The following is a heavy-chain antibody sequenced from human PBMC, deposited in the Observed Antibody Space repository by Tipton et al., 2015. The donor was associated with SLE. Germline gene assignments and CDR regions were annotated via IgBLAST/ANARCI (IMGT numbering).Heavy chain of an antibody. CDR1: GFTFSTYA. J-gene: IGHJ3*02. D-gene: IGHD7-27*01. V-gene: IGHV3-30*04. CDR2: ISYDGSSK. CDR3: ATQLGMDAFHI. Sequence: RSLRLSCAASGFTFSTYALHWVRQAPGKGLEWVAVISYDGSSKYYADSVKGRFTISRDNSKNTLYLQMNSLRSDDTALYYCATQLGMDAFHIWGQGTLVTVSS.